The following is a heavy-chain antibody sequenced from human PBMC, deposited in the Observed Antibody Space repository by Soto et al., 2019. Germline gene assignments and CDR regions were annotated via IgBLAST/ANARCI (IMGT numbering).Heavy chain of an antibody. CDR3: ARDRAGYCSGGSCYFFPGDY. CDR2: IIPIFGTA. V-gene: IGHV1-69*13. J-gene: IGHJ4*02. Sequence: ASVKVSCKASGGTFSSYAISWVRQAPGQGLEWMGGIIPIFGTANYAQKFQGRVTITADESTSTAYMELSSLRSEDTAVYYCARDRAGYCSGGSCYFFPGDYWGQGTLVTV. D-gene: IGHD2-15*01. CDR1: GGTFSSYA.